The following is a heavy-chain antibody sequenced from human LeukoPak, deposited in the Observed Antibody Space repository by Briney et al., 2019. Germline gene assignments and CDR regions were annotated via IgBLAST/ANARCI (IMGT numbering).Heavy chain of an antibody. Sequence: SGPTLVYPTQTLTLTCTFSGFSLATSGMGVGWIRQPPGKALEWVALIYWNGDKRYSPSLKNRLTITTDTSKNHVVLIMTDMDPVDTATYYCAHRQDAYDFWSLMRYWGQGALVTVSS. J-gene: IGHJ4*02. CDR1: GFSLATSGMG. D-gene: IGHD3-3*01. V-gene: IGHV2-5*01. CDR3: AHRQDAYDFWSLMRY. CDR2: IYWNGDK.